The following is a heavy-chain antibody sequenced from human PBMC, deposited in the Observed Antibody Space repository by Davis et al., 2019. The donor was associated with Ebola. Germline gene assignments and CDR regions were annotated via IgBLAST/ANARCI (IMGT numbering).Heavy chain of an antibody. D-gene: IGHD5-24*01. J-gene: IGHJ6*02. CDR2: IKHDGVEK. CDR3: ARDRVVDGYNFEKYYYFGMDV. Sequence: GGSLRLSCGASDFTFRTFWMSWVRQAPGQGLAWVATIKHDGVEKNYLDSVKGRFVISRDNAKNSLYLQMNSLRAEDTAVYYCARDRVVDGYNFEKYYYFGMDVWGQGTTVTVSS. V-gene: IGHV3-7*01. CDR1: DFTFRTFW.